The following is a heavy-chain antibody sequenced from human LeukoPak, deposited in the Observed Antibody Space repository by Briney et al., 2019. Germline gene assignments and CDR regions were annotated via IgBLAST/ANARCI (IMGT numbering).Heavy chain of an antibody. CDR1: GATFRNYA. V-gene: IGHV1-69*05. J-gene: IGHJ1*01. CDR2: IITMFGTV. Sequence: SVKVSCKASGATFRNYAISWVRQAPGQGLEWMGGIITMFGTVNYAQKFQGRVTITTNESTSTAYMELSNLRSEDTALYFCAAYITGTTSSFQHWAQSTLLTVSS. D-gene: IGHD1-7*01. CDR3: AAYITGTTSSFQH.